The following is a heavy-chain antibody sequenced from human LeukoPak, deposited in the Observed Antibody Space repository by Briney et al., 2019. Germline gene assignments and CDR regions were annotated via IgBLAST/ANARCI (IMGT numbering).Heavy chain of an antibody. CDR3: AKATGYLL. Sequence: GGSLRLSCAASGFTFSSCAMNWVRQAPGKGLEWVSGISGSGGITHYADSVRGRFTISRDNSKNTLYLQMNSLRAEDTAVYYCAKATGYLLWGQGTLVTVSS. CDR2: ISGSGGIT. V-gene: IGHV3-23*01. J-gene: IGHJ4*02. D-gene: IGHD1-14*01. CDR1: GFTFSSCA.